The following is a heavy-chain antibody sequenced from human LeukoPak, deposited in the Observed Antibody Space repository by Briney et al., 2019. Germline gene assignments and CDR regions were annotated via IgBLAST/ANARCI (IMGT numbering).Heavy chain of an antibody. D-gene: IGHD1-26*01. J-gene: IGHJ6*03. CDR1: GFTFSSYG. Sequence: GGSLRLSCAASGFTFSSYGMHWVRQAPGKGLEWVAVISYDGSNKYYADSVKGRFTISRDNSKNTLYLQMNSLRAEDTAVYYCAKAPWRELNYYYYYMDVWGKGTTVTISS. CDR3: AKAPWRELNYYYYYMDV. CDR2: ISYDGSNK. V-gene: IGHV3-30*18.